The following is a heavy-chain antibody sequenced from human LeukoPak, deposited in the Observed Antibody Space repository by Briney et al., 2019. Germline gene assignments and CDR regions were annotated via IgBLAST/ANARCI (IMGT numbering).Heavy chain of an antibody. Sequence: GGSLRLSCVASGFTFSSYGMHWVRQAPGKGLEWVAFISYDGSNENIADSVKGRFIISRDNSKNTLYLQMNSLRAEDTAVYYCAKGRAPRLGEFSYHALVDYWGQGTLVTVSS. CDR3: AKGRAPRLGEFSYHALVDY. D-gene: IGHD3-16*02. CDR1: GFTFSSYG. V-gene: IGHV3-30*18. CDR2: ISYDGSNE. J-gene: IGHJ4*02.